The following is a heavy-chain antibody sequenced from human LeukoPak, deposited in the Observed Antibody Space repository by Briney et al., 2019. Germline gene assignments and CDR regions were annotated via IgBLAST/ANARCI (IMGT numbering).Heavy chain of an antibody. CDR2: FDPAGGQF. CDR3: MRGSATATGVRGEDY. J-gene: IGHJ4*02. CDR1: AFTLSELS. Sequence: ASVKVSCKVSAFTLSELSMHWVRHTPGKRLDWVGGFDPAGGQFIYGQSFRGRVILTEDASTNTAFMEVTSMRPDDTAVYYCMRGSATATGVRGEDYWGQGTLGTVSA. D-gene: IGHD2-21*02. V-gene: IGHV1-24*01.